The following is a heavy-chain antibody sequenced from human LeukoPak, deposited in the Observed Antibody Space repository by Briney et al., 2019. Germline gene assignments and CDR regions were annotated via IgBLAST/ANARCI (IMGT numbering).Heavy chain of an antibody. D-gene: IGHD2-2*01. CDR1: GGSVSSGSYY. CDR2: IYYSGST. Sequence: SGTLSLTCTVSGGSVSSGSYYWSWIRQPPGKGLEWIGYIYYSGSTNYNPSLKSRVTISVDTSKNQFSLKLSSVTAADTAVYYCARDRCSSTSCYENWFDPWGQGTLVTVSS. J-gene: IGHJ5*02. CDR3: ARDRCSSTSCYENWFDP. V-gene: IGHV4-61*01.